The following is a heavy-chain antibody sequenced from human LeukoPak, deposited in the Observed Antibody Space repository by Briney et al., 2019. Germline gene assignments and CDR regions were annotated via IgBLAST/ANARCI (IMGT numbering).Heavy chain of an antibody. CDR3: ARLGSGSYYGYDYFDY. J-gene: IGHJ4*02. V-gene: IGHV3-20*04. D-gene: IGHD1-26*01. Sequence: GGSLRLSCAASGFTFDDNGMSWVRQAPGRGLEWVSGINWNGGSTGYADSVKGRFTISRDNAKNSLYLQMNSLRAKDTALYSCARLGSGSYYGYDYFDYWGQGTLVTVSS. CDR2: INWNGGST. CDR1: GFTFDDNG.